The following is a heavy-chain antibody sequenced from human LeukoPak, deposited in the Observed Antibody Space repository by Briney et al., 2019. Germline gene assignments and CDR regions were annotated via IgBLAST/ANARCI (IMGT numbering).Heavy chain of an antibody. CDR2: INHSGST. J-gene: IGHJ4*02. V-gene: IGHV4-34*01. CDR1: GGSISSYY. D-gene: IGHD2-15*01. CDR3: ARYGLAARVDY. Sequence: SETLSLTCTVSGGSISSYYWSWIRQPPGKGLEWIGEINHSGSTNYNPSLKSRVTISVDTSKNQFSLKLSSVTAADTAVYYCARYGLAARVDYWGQGTLVTVSS.